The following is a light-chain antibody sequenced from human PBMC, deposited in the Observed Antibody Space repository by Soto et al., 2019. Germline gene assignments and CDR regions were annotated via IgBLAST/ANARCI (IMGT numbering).Light chain of an antibody. CDR3: QQYNNWAGWT. V-gene: IGKV3-15*01. CDR1: QSVSSN. J-gene: IGKJ2*02. CDR2: GAS. Sequence: EIVMTQSPATLSVSPGERATLSCRASQSVSSNLAWYQQKPGQAPRLLIYGASTRATGIPARFSGSGSGTEFTLTISSLQSEDFAVYYCQQYNNWAGWTFGQGTKLEIK.